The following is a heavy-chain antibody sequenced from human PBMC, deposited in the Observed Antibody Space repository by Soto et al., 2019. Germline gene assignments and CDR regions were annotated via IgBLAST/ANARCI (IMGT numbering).Heavy chain of an antibody. D-gene: IGHD6-13*01. CDR1: GGSISSDDYY. J-gene: IGHJ6*02. CDR3: ARGGIPPGYGLDV. V-gene: IGHV4-31*03. Sequence: SETLSLTCTVSGGSISSDDYYWNWIRQRPGKGLEWIGNIYYRGNTNYNPSLKSRIIMSMDMSENQFSLKLTSVTAGDTAVYYCARGGIPPGYGLDVWGQGTTVTVSS. CDR2: IYYRGNT.